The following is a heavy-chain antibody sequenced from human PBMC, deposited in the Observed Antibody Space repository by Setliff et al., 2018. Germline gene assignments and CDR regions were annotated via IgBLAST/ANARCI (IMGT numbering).Heavy chain of an antibody. CDR2: TIPMFGTI. Sequence: SVKVSCKASGGTFSSYGISWVRQAPGQGLEWMGGTIPMFGTIDYARKFQGRVTIITDESTSTAYMQLSSLGAEDTAVYYCVREGVDSRSSTDYRYYMDVWGKGTTVTVSS. V-gene: IGHV1-69*05. CDR3: VREGVDSRSSTDYRYYMDV. J-gene: IGHJ6*03. D-gene: IGHD3-22*01. CDR1: GGTFSSYG.